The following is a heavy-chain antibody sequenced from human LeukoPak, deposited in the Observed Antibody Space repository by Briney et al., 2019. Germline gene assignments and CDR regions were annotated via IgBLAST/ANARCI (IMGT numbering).Heavy chain of an antibody. V-gene: IGHV3-23*01. Sequence: GGSLRLSCAASGFTFSGYAMSWVRQAPGKGLEWVSAISGSGGSTYYADSVKGRFTISRDNSKNTLYLQMNSLRAEDTAVYYCAKDPRYYDFWRSPFDYWGQGTLVTVSS. CDR1: GFTFSGYA. CDR2: ISGSGGST. CDR3: AKDPRYYDFWRSPFDY. D-gene: IGHD3-3*01. J-gene: IGHJ4*02.